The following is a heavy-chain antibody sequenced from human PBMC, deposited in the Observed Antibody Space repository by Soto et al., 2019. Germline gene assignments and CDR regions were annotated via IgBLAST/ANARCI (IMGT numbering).Heavy chain of an antibody. V-gene: IGHV3-23*01. Sequence: GGSLRLSCAASGFTFSNAWMSWVRQAPGKGLEWVSAISGSGGSTYYADSVKGRFTISRDNSKNTLYLQMNSLRAEDTAVYYCAKGDDMITFGGVIVIARYYYYGMDVWGQGTTVTVSS. J-gene: IGHJ6*02. D-gene: IGHD3-16*02. CDR1: GFTFSNAW. CDR2: ISGSGGST. CDR3: AKGDDMITFGGVIVIARYYYYGMDV.